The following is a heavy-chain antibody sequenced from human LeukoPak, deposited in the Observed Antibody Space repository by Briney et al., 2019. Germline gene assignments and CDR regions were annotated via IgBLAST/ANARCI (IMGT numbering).Heavy chain of an antibody. D-gene: IGHD3-9*01. J-gene: IGHJ4*02. V-gene: IGHV3-30*02. Sequence: GGSLRLSCAASGFAFSSYGMHWVRQAPGKGLEWVAFIRYDGSNKYYADSVKGRFTISRDSSKNTLYLQMNSLRAEDTAVYYCAKDRYYDILTGYIDYWGQGTLVTVSS. CDR1: GFAFSSYG. CDR2: IRYDGSNK. CDR3: AKDRYYDILTGYIDY.